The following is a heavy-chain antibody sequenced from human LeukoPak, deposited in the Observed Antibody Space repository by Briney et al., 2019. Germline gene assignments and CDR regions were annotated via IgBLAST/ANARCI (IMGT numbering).Heavy chain of an antibody. CDR1: GYTFSGYY. J-gene: IGHJ4*02. Sequence: ASVKVSCKTSGYTFSGYYLNWVRQAPGQGLEWMGWINANSGETNYAQKFQGRVTMTRDTSISTAYMELSRLNSDDTAVYYCAREWPLLVRGVTGKHFDYWGQGTLVTVSS. CDR3: AREWPLLVRGVTGKHFDY. CDR2: INANSGET. D-gene: IGHD3-10*01. V-gene: IGHV1-2*02.